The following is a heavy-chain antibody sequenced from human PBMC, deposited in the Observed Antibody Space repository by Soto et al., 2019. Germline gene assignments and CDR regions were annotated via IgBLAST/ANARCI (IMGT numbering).Heavy chain of an antibody. J-gene: IGHJ5*02. CDR2: VYSSGSA. CDR3: GRSGHKESWFDP. V-gene: IGHV4-4*07. Sequence: VQLQESGPGLVKPSETLSLSCTVSNGSIRNYYWHSIRRPAGKGREWIGRVYSSGSASYNPTLSSRVTMSVDTSKNQFSLKLTSVTAAAPAVYFCGRSGHKESWFDPWGQVTLVTFS. CDR1: NGSIRNYY. D-gene: IGHD6-25*01.